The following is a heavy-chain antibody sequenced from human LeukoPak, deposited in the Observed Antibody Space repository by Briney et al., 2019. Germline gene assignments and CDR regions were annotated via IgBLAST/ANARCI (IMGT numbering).Heavy chain of an antibody. D-gene: IGHD1-1*01. V-gene: IGHV4-59*12. CDR2: IYYSGST. CDR3: ARGGNWDFDY. Sequence: SETLSLTCTVSGGSISSYYWSWIRQPPGKGLEWIGYIYYSGSTNYNPSLKSRVTISVDTSKTQFSLKLSSVTAADTAVYYCARGGNWDFDYWGQGTLVTVSS. CDR1: GGSISSYY. J-gene: IGHJ4*02.